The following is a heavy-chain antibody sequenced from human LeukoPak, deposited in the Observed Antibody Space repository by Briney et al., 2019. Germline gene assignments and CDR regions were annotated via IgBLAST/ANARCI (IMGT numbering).Heavy chain of an antibody. Sequence: GGSLRLSCAASGFTFSSYSMNWVRQAPGKGLEWVSYISSGSSTSYYADSVRGRFTISRDNAENSLYLQMNSLRAEDTAVYFCARHLEMTTIANFDYWGQGTLVTVSS. D-gene: IGHD5-24*01. V-gene: IGHV3-48*01. J-gene: IGHJ4*02. CDR2: ISSGSSTS. CDR1: GFTFSSYS. CDR3: ARHLEMTTIANFDY.